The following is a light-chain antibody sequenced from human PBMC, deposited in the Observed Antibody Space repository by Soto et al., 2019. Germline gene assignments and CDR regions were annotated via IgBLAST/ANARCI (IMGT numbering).Light chain of an antibody. CDR2: DAS. J-gene: IGKJ1*01. CDR3: QQYKTWWA. V-gene: IGKV3-11*01. Sequence: EIVFTQGPATLSLSPGERATLSCRASQSVSSYLAWYQQTPGQAPRLLIYDASNRATGNPARFTGGGSGTDFTLTISSLQAEDVAVYYCQQYKTWWAFGQGTKVDIK. CDR1: QSVSSY.